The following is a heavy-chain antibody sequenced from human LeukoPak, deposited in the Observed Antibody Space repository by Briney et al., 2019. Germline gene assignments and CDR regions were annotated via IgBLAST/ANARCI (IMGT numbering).Heavy chain of an antibody. CDR2: ISASGGHT. V-gene: IGHV3-23*01. CDR3: ARDGPYGYYGMDV. CDR1: GFTFSSYA. J-gene: IGHJ6*02. Sequence: GGSLRLSCAASGFTFSSYAMSWVRQAPGKGLEWVSAISASGGHTYYADSVKGRFTISRDNSKNTLYLQMNSLRAEDTAVYYCARDGPYGYYGMDVWGQGTTVTVSS. D-gene: IGHD4-17*01.